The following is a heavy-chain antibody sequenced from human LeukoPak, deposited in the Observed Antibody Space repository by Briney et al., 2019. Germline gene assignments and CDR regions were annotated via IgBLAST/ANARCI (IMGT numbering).Heavy chain of an antibody. J-gene: IGHJ5*01. CDR3: VRDFDEFDSGGYPTWFDS. CDR1: GFTLRSYA. V-gene: IGHV3-7*01. Sequence: GGSLRLSCTASGFTLRSYAMGWVRQAPGKALELVANIKYDGSVVFYVDSVKGRFTISRDNAKNSVYLQMNSLRAEDTAIYYCVRDFDEFDSGGYPTWFDSWAQGTLVTVSS. D-gene: IGHD3-22*01. CDR2: IKYDGSVV.